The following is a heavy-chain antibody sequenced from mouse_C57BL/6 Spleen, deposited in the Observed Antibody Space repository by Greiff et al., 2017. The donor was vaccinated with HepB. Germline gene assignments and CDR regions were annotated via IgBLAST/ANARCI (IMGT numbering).Heavy chain of an antibody. V-gene: IGHV14-4*01. D-gene: IGHD2-3*01. J-gene: IGHJ2*01. Sequence: EVQLVESGAELVRPGASVKLSCTASGFNIKDDYMHWVKQRPEQGLEWIGWIDPENGDTEYASKFQGKATITADTSSNTAYLQLSSLTSEDTAVYYCTRGWLLRYFDYWGQGTTLTVSS. CDR1: GFNIKDDY. CDR2: IDPENGDT. CDR3: TRGWLLRYFDY.